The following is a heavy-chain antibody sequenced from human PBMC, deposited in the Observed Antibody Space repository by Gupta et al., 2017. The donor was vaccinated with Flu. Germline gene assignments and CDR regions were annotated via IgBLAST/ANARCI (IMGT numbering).Heavy chain of an antibody. J-gene: IGHJ5*02. D-gene: IGHD3-22*01. Sequence: RPPGEGGEWIGAISYGGGTNNNSSYRSRVAITGDTAKNKFSLSLRSMSAADAAMYYCARSGSTTMIYQTFDPWGQGTLVTVSS. CDR3: ARSGSTTMIYQTFDP. CDR2: ISYGGGT. V-gene: IGHV4-34*01.